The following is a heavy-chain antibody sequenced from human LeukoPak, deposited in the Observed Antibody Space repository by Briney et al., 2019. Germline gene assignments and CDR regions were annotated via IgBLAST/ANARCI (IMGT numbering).Heavy chain of an antibody. CDR2: IRYDGSNK. Sequence: GGSLRLSCAASGFTFSSYSMKWVRQAPGKGLEWVAFIRYDGSNKYYADSVKGRFTISRDNSKNTLYLQMNSLRAEDTAVYYCAKDGVGYCSSTSCYQQDAFDIWGQGTMVTVSS. CDR3: AKDGVGYCSSTSCYQQDAFDI. V-gene: IGHV3-30*02. J-gene: IGHJ3*02. D-gene: IGHD2-2*01. CDR1: GFTFSSYS.